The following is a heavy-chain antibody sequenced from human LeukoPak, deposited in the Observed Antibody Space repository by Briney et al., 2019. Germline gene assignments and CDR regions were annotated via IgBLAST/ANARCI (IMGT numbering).Heavy chain of an antibody. CDR2: IKRNGSEK. CDR1: GFTFNSYW. Sequence: GSLRLSCAASGFTFNSYWMNWVRQAPGKGLEWVANIKRNGSEKYYVDSVKGRFTISRDNAKNSLDLQMNSLRVEDTAVYYCARLGPASSGWPESFDYWGQGILVTVSS. D-gene: IGHD6-19*01. CDR3: ARLGPASSGWPESFDY. V-gene: IGHV3-7*03. J-gene: IGHJ4*02.